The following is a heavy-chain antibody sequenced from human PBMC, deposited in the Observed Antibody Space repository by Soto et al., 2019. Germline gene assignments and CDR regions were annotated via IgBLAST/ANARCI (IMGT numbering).Heavy chain of an antibody. Sequence: GASVKVSCKASGGTFSSYAISWVRPAPGQGLEWMGGIIPIFGTANYAQKFQGRVTITADESTSTAYMELSSLRSEDTAVYYCARWGGGYSNWGTYYYYGMDVWGQGTTVTSP. CDR2: IIPIFGTA. CDR3: ARWGGGYSNWGTYYYYGMDV. J-gene: IGHJ6*02. D-gene: IGHD4-4*01. CDR1: GGTFSSYA. V-gene: IGHV1-69*13.